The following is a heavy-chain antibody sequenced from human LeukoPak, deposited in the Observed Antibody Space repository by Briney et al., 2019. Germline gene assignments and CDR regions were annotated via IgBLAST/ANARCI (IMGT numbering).Heavy chain of an antibody. V-gene: IGHV1-2*02. CDR3: ARDPAPIQLWRFDY. D-gene: IGHD5-18*01. Sequence: ASVKVSCKASGYTFTGYYMHWVRQAPGQGLEWMGWINPNSGGTNYGQKFQGRVTMTRDTSISTAYMELSRLRSDDTAVYYCARDPAPIQLWRFDYWGQGTLVTVSS. CDR1: GYTFTGYY. CDR2: INPNSGGT. J-gene: IGHJ4*02.